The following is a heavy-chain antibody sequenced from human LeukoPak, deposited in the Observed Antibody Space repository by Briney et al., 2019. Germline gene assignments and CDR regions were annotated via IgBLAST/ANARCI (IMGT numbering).Heavy chain of an antibody. V-gene: IGHV3-48*01. CDR1: GFTFSSYS. CDR2: ISSSSSTI. J-gene: IGHJ5*02. Sequence: PGGSLRLSCAASGFTFSSYSMNWVRQAPGKGLEWVSYISSSSSTIYYADSVKGRFTISRDNAKNSLYLQMNSLRAEDTAVYYCAGAGADDYGDYGRFDPWGQGTLVTVSS. D-gene: IGHD4-17*01. CDR3: AGAGADDYGDYGRFDP.